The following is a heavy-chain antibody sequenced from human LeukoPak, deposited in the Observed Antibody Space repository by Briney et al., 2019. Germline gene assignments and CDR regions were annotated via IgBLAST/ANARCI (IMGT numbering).Heavy chain of an antibody. D-gene: IGHD2-2*01. Sequence: GGSLRLSCAASGFTFSNYAMSWVRQAPGTGLEWFSAITDSGGDTYYSDSVKGRFIISRDNSKNSLYLHMNSLRAEDTAVYHCAKGSSASRPYYFDYWGQGTLVTVSS. CDR2: ITDSGGDT. CDR3: AKGSSASRPYYFDY. J-gene: IGHJ4*02. V-gene: IGHV3-23*01. CDR1: GFTFSNYA.